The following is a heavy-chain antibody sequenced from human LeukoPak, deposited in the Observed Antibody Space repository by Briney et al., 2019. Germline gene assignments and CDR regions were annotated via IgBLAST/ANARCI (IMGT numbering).Heavy chain of an antibody. Sequence: GGSLRLSCAASVFIFRSYTLSWVRQSPGQGLEWISYIGTGGDDIYYADSVRGRFTISRDNAKNSVDLRMNSLRVEDTAVYYCMRGGQGRDDYFDYWGQGTLVTVSS. J-gene: IGHJ4*02. CDR3: MRGGQGRDDYFDY. V-gene: IGHV3-21*05. CDR1: VFIFRSYT. CDR2: IGTGGDDI.